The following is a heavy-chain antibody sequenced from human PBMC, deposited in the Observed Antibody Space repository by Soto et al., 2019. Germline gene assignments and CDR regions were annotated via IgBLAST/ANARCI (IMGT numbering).Heavy chain of an antibody. CDR1: GFSLSTSGLG. J-gene: IGHJ4*02. Sequence: QITLKESGPTLVRPTQTLTLTCTFSGFSLSTSGLGVGWIRQPPVKDLEWLALIYWNDDKRYSPSLKARLTITQDTSKNQVVLTMTNMAPVDTATYYCAHRPSGWYLFDYWGQGTLVTVSS. CDR2: IYWNDDK. D-gene: IGHD6-19*01. CDR3: AHRPSGWYLFDY. V-gene: IGHV2-5*01.